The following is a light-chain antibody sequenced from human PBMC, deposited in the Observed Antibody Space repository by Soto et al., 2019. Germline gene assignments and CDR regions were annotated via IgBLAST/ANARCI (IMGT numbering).Light chain of an antibody. Sequence: DIQMTQSPSSLSASLGDGVTITCRASQSISSYLNWYQQKPGKAPNLLIYAASSLQSGVPSRFSGRGSGTDFTLTISSLQPEDFATYYCQQSYSTPYTFGQGTKLEIK. V-gene: IGKV1-39*01. CDR1: QSISSY. CDR3: QQSYSTPYT. J-gene: IGKJ2*01. CDR2: AAS.